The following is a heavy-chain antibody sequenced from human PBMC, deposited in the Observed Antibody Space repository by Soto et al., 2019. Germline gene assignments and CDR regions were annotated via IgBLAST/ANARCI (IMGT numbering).Heavy chain of an antibody. CDR2: MNPNSGNT. V-gene: IGHV1-8*01. J-gene: IGHJ4*02. Sequence: QVQLVQSGAEVKKPGASVKVSCKASGYTFTSYDINWVRQATGQGLEWMGWMNPNSGNTGYAQKFQGRVTMTRHTSISTAYMELSSLRSEDTAVYYGARYDYSKGGYYFDYWGQGTLVTVSS. CDR1: GYTFTSYD. D-gene: IGHD4-4*01. CDR3: ARYDYSKGGYYFDY.